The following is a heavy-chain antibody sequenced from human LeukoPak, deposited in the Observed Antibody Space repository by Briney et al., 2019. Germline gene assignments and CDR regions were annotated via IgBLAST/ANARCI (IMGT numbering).Heavy chain of an antibody. Sequence: GGSLRLSCAASGFTFAPYWMTWVRQAPGKGLEYVATMNRDGSEKYYVHSVKGRFTISRDNSKNSLYLQMDSLRAEDTAVYYCARGIEEWLYLYYWGQGALVTVAS. CDR2: MNRDGSEK. J-gene: IGHJ4*02. CDR1: GFTFAPYW. V-gene: IGHV3-7*04. CDR3: ARGIEEWLYLYY. D-gene: IGHD3-3*01.